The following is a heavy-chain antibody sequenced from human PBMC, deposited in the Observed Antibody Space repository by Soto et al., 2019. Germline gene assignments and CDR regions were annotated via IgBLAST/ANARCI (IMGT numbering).Heavy chain of an antibody. D-gene: IGHD2-2*01. Sequence: GGSLRLSCAASGFTFSSYAMSWVRQAPGKGLEWVSAISGSGGSTYYADSVKGRFTISRDNSKNTLYLQMNSLRAGDTAVYYCATVPPRYCSSTSCHTFDYWGQGTLVTVSS. J-gene: IGHJ4*02. CDR1: GFTFSSYA. V-gene: IGHV3-23*01. CDR3: ATVPPRYCSSTSCHTFDY. CDR2: ISGSGGST.